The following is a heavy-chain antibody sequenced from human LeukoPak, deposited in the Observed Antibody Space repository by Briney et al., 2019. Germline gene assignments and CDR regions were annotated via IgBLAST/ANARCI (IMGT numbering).Heavy chain of an antibody. J-gene: IGHJ3*02. CDR3: ARELSYGSDAFDI. D-gene: IGHD2-15*01. Sequence: GGPLRLSCAASGFTVSSNYMSWVRQAPGKGLEWVSVIYSDGSTYYADSVKGRFTISRDNSKNTLYLQMNSLRAEDTAVYYCARELSYGSDAFDIWGQGTMVTVSS. CDR1: GFTVSSNY. V-gene: IGHV3-53*01. CDR2: IYSDGST.